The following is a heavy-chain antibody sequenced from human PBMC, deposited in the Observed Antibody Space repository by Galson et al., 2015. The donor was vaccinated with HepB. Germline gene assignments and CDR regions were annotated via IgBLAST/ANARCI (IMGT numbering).Heavy chain of an antibody. D-gene: IGHD2-15*01. CDR2: ISWNSGSI. J-gene: IGHJ4*02. V-gene: IGHV3-9*01. CDR3: AKGAVVVAATNWDY. CDR1: GFTFDDYA. Sequence: SLRLSCAASGFTFDDYAMHWVRQAPGKGLEWVSGISWNSGSIGYADSVKGRFTISRDNAKNSLYLQMNSLRAEDTALYYCAKGAVVVAATNWDYWGQGTLVTVSS.